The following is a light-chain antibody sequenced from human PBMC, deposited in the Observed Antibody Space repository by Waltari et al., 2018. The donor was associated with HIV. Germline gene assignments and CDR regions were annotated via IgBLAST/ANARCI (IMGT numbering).Light chain of an antibody. Sequence: TISCTGTISDVGTFDYVSWYQQHPGEAPKLIIYDVSDRPSGVSNRFSGSKSGNTASLTISGLQTEDEALYFCSSYTSSHTLVFGGGTTLTVL. CDR2: DVS. CDR3: SSYTSSHTLV. CDR1: ISDVGTFDY. J-gene: IGLJ3*02. V-gene: IGLV2-14*03.